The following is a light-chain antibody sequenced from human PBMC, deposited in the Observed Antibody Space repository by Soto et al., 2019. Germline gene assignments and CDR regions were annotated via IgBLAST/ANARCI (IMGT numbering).Light chain of an antibody. CDR2: KVS. Sequence: DIVMTQTPLSSPVTLGQAASISCRSRQSLVHNDGNTYLSWFQQRPGKPQRLLIYKVSDRFSGVPNRFSSSGAETDFTLTISRVEAEDVGVYYCMQATQTPWTFGQGPKVEI. CDR3: MQATQTPWT. V-gene: IGKV2-24*01. J-gene: IGKJ1*01. CDR1: QSLVHNDGNTY.